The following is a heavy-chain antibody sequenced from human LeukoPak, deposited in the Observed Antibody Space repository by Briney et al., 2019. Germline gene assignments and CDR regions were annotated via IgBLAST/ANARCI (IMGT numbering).Heavy chain of an antibody. Sequence: ASVKVSYKASGYTFTSYFMHWVRQAPGQGLDWMGIINPSGGSTSYAQKFQGRVTMTRDTSTSTVYMELSSLRSEDTAVYYCARDSADYGDYDYWGQGTLVTVSS. J-gene: IGHJ4*02. CDR3: ARDSADYGDYDY. CDR2: INPSGGST. CDR1: GYTFTSYF. D-gene: IGHD4-17*01. V-gene: IGHV1-46*01.